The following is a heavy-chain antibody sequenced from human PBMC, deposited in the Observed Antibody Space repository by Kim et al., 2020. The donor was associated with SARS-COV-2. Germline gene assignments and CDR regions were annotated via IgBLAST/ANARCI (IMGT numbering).Heavy chain of an antibody. J-gene: IGHJ5*02. V-gene: IGHV3-11*01. CDR3: ARDPNYDILTGYYNWFDP. D-gene: IGHD3-9*01. Sequence: KGRFTNSRDNAKNSLNLQMNSLRAEDTAVYYCARDPNYDILTGYYNWFDPWGQGTLVTVSS.